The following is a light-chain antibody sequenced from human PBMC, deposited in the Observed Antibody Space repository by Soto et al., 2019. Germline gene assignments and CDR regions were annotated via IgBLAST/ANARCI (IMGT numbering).Light chain of an antibody. Sequence: QSVLTQPPSVSGAPGQRVTISCTGSSSNIGAGYDVHWYQQLPGTAPKLLIYGNSNRPSGVPDRFSGSKYGTSASLAITGLQAEDEADYYCQSYDSSLSGVVFGGGTKLHVL. CDR2: GNS. J-gene: IGLJ2*01. CDR3: QSYDSSLSGVV. V-gene: IGLV1-40*01. CDR1: SSNIGAGYD.